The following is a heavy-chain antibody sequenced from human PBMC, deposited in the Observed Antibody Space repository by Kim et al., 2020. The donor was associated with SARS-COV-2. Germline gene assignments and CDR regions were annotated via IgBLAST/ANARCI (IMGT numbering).Heavy chain of an antibody. CDR2: INHSGST. J-gene: IGHJ4*01. V-gene: IGHV4-34*01. CDR1: GGSFSGYY. Sequence: SETLSLTCAVYGGSFSGYYWSWIRQPPGKGLEWIGEINHSGSTNYNPSLKSRVTISVDTSKNQFSLKLSSVTAADTAVYYCARGYRYYYDSSGPLIDYWG. CDR3: ARGYRYYYDSSGPLIDY. D-gene: IGHD3-22*01.